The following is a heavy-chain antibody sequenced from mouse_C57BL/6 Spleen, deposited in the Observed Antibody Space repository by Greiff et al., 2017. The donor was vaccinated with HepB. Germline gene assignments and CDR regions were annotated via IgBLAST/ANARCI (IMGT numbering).Heavy chain of an antibody. J-gene: IGHJ2*01. CDR1: GYTFTDYN. Sequence: DVKLQESGPELVKPGASVKMSCKASGYTFTDYNMHWVKQSHGKSLEWIGYINPNNGGTSYNQKFKGKATLTVNKSSSTAYMELRSLTSEDSAVYYCAREGGSSDYWGQGTTLTVSS. V-gene: IGHV1-22*01. CDR2: INPNNGGT. D-gene: IGHD1-1*01. CDR3: AREGGSSDY.